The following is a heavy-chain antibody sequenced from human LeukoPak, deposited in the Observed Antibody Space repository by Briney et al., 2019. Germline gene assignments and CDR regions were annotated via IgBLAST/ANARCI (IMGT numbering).Heavy chain of an antibody. J-gene: IGHJ3*02. Sequence: GGSLRLSCAASGFTFDDYGMSWVRQAPGKGLEWVSGINWNGGSTGYADSVKGRFTISRDNAKNSLYLQMNSLRAEDTAVYYRARRYCGSTTCDAFDIWGQGTMVTVSS. CDR3: ARRYCGSTTCDAFDI. CDR2: INWNGGST. V-gene: IGHV3-20*04. D-gene: IGHD2-2*01. CDR1: GFTFDDYG.